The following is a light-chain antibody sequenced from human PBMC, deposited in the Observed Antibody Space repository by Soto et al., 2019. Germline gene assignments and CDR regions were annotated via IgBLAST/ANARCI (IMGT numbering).Light chain of an antibody. J-gene: IGKJ2*01. CDR1: QSVDSSY. V-gene: IGKV3-20*01. Sequence: EIVLTQSPGTLSLSPGERATLSCRASQSVDSSYVAWYQQKPGQAPRLLIYGASSRATGIPDRFSGSGSGTDFTLTISRLAPEDFAVYYCQQYGSSYTFGQGTKLEIK. CDR2: GAS. CDR3: QQYGSSYT.